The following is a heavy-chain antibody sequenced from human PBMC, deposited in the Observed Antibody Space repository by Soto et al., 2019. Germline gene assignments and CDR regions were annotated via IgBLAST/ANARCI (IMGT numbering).Heavy chain of an antibody. CDR3: AAGGGLPRYY. D-gene: IGHD5-12*01. V-gene: IGHV4-30-2*01. J-gene: IGHJ4*02. CDR2: IYHSGST. Sequence: QLQLQESGSGLVKPSQTLSLTCAVSGGSISSGGYSWSWIRQPPGKGLEWIGYIYHSGSTYYNPALKSRVTIYVDRSKDQCSLKLSSVPAADTAVYYCAAGGGLPRYYWGQGTLVTVSS. CDR1: GGSISSGGYS.